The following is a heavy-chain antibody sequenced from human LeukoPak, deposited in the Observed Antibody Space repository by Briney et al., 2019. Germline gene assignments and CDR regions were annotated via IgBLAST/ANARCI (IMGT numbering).Heavy chain of an antibody. D-gene: IGHD3-3*01. Sequence: GGSLRLSCAASGFIVSTNYMTWVRQAPRKGLEWVSIIYSDGSTYYADSVKGRFTISIDNSKNTLYLQMNSLGAEDTAVYYCARDRFNGMDVWGERTTVTVSS. CDR3: ARDRFNGMDV. V-gene: IGHV3-66*01. CDR1: GFIVSTNY. J-gene: IGHJ6*01. CDR2: IYSDGST.